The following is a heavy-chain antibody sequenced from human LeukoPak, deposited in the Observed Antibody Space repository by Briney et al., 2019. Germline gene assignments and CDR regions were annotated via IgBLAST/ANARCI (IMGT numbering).Heavy chain of an antibody. D-gene: IGHD5-24*01. J-gene: IGHJ4*02. CDR3: AKDLRGRQFCDY. CDR1: GFTFSSYE. Sequence: SGGSLRLSCAASGFTFSSYEMNWVRQAPGKGLEWVSYISSSGSTIYYADSVKGRFTISRDNSKNTLYLQMNSLRAEDTAVYYCAKDLRGRQFCDYWGQGTLVTVSS. CDR2: ISSSGSTI. V-gene: IGHV3-48*03.